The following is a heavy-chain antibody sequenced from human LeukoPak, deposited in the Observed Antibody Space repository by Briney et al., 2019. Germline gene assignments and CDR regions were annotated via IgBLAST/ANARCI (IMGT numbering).Heavy chain of an antibody. D-gene: IGHD3-10*01. CDR1: GYTFTSYG. J-gene: IGHJ4*02. CDR3: ARDYYGSGSYYLYD. Sequence: ASVKVSCKASGYTFTSYGISWVRQAPGQGLEWMGWISTYNGNTNYVQKVQGRVTMTTDTSTSTAYMELRSLRFDDTAVYYCARDYYGSGSYYLYDWGQGTLVTVSS. CDR2: ISTYNGNT. V-gene: IGHV1-18*01.